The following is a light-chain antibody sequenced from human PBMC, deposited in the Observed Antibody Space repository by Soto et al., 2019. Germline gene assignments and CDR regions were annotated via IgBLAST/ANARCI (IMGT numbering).Light chain of an antibody. V-gene: IGKV1-5*03. CDR2: KAS. CDR1: QSISAW. CDR3: QQYHNYWT. Sequence: DIQMTQSPSTLSASVGDSVSINCRASQSISAWLAWYQQKPGKAPRLLIYKASTLEIGVPSRFSGSGSGTEFTLTISSLQPDDVAIYYCQQYHNYWTFGQGTKVDIK. J-gene: IGKJ1*01.